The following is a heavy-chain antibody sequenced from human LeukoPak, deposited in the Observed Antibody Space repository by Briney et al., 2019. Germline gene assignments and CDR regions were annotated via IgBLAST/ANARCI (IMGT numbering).Heavy chain of an antibody. V-gene: IGHV3-15*01. D-gene: IGHD1-14*01. CDR3: SRNADHDW. Sequence: RPGGSLRLSCAASGFTFSDAWLNWVRQTPEKGLEWVARIKRQTESWTKAYAAPVKGRFTISRDDSKSTVYLQMNSLEIVDTAVYYCSRNADHDWWGQGTLVTVSS. CDR1: GFTFSDAW. J-gene: IGHJ4*02. CDR2: IKRQTESWTK.